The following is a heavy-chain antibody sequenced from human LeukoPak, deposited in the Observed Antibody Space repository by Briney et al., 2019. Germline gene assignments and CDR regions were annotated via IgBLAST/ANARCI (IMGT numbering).Heavy chain of an antibody. CDR2: IYYSGST. CDR1: GGSISSYY. Sequence: SETLSLTCTVSGGSISSYYWSWIRQPPGKGLEWIGYIYYSGSTNYNPSLKSRVTISVDTSKNQFSLKLSSVTAADTAVYYCARGRSSWSHLFDYWGQGTPVTVSS. D-gene: IGHD6-13*01. V-gene: IGHV4-59*01. CDR3: ARGRSSWSHLFDY. J-gene: IGHJ4*02.